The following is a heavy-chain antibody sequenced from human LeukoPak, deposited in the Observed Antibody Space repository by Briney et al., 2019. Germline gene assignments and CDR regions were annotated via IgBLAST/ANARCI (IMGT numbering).Heavy chain of an antibody. D-gene: IGHD4-23*01. CDR2: ISSSSSYI. Sequence: GGSLRLSCAASGFAFSSYSMNWVRQAPGKGLEWVSSISSSSSYIYYADSVKGRFTISRDNAKNSLYMQMESLRDEDTAIYYCARDTLEYSNSPDALDIWGQGTMVTVSS. J-gene: IGHJ3*02. V-gene: IGHV3-21*01. CDR1: GFAFSSYS. CDR3: ARDTLEYSNSPDALDI.